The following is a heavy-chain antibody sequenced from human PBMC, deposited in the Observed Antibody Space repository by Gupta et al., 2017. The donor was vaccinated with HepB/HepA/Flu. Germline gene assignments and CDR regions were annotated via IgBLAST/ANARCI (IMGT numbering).Heavy chain of an antibody. J-gene: IGHJ6*02. Sequence: QVQLQESGPGLVKPSQTLSLTCTVSGGSISSGGYYWSWIRQHPGKGLEWIGDIYYSGSTYYNPSLKSRVTISVDTSKSQFSLKLSSVTAADTAVYYCARDSSSWTDYYYGRDVWGQGTTVTVSS. CDR3: ARDSSSWTDYYYGRDV. D-gene: IGHD6-13*01. V-gene: IGHV4-31*03. CDR2: IYYSGST. CDR1: GGSISSGGYY.